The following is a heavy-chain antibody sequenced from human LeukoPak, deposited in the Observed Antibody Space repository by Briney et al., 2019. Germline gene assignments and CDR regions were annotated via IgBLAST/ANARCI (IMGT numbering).Heavy chain of an antibody. J-gene: IGHJ4*02. V-gene: IGHV3-23*01. CDR1: RFTFSTYA. D-gene: IGHD4-17*01. CDR3: TTEPDYGDYPFDH. Sequence: PGGSLRLSCTASRFTFSTYAMSWVRQAPGKGPEWVSSISGSGDTTYYTGSVKGRFTISRDNSKNALYLQMSSLRAEDTAVYYCTTEPDYGDYPFDHWGQGTLVTVSS. CDR2: ISGSGDTT.